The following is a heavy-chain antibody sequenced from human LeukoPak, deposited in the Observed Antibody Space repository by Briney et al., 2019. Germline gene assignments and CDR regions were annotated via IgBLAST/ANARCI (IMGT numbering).Heavy chain of an antibody. CDR3: ARAHMTTVTLGDY. CDR1: GYTFTGYY. V-gene: IGHV1-2*02. J-gene: IGHJ4*02. CDR2: INPNSGVT. Sequence: GASVKVSCKASGYTFTGYYMHWVRQAPGQGLEWMGWINPNSGVTNYAQKFQGRVTLTRDTPISTAYMEMSRLRSDDTAVYYCARAHMTTVTLGDYWGQGTLVTVPS. D-gene: IGHD4-11*01.